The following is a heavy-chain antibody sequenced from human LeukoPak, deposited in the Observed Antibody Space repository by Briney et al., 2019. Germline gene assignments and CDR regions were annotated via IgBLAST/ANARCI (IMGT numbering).Heavy chain of an antibody. CDR3: ARVRSYGYYFDY. CDR1: GGSISSGGYY. D-gene: IGHD5-18*01. J-gene: IGHJ4*02. CDR2: IYYSGST. Sequence: SETLSLTCTVSGGSISSGGYYWSWIRQPPGKGLEWIGYIYYSGSTYYNPSLKSRVTISVDTSKNQFSLKLSSVTAADTAVYYCARVRSYGYYFDYWGQGTLVTVSS. V-gene: IGHV4-30-4*01.